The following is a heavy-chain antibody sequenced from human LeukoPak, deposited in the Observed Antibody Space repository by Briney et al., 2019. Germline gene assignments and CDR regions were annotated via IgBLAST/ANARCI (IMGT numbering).Heavy chain of an antibody. CDR2: ISSSSSTI. D-gene: IGHD2-21*01. CDR3: ARVLRAYYLDD. V-gene: IGHV3-48*01. J-gene: IGHJ4*02. Sequence: PGGSLRLSCAASGFTFSRESMNWVRQAPGKGLEWVSYISSSSSTIYYADSVKGRFTISRDNAKNSLFLQLNSLRAEDTAVYYCARVLRAYYLDDWGQGTLVTVSS. CDR1: GFTFSRES.